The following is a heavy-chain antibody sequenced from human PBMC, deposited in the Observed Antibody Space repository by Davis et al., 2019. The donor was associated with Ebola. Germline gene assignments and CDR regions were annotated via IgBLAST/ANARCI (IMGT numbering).Heavy chain of an antibody. CDR2: ISYDGTNK. Sequence: GGSLRLSCAASGFTFSSYAMHWVRQAPGKGLEWVAVISYDGTNKYYADSVKARFTISRDNSKNTLYLQMNSLRAEDTAVYYCARDVATKQWLGTYYYYYGMDVWGQGTTVTVSS. CDR1: GFTFSSYA. D-gene: IGHD6-19*01. V-gene: IGHV3-30-3*01. J-gene: IGHJ6*02. CDR3: ARDVATKQWLGTYYYYYGMDV.